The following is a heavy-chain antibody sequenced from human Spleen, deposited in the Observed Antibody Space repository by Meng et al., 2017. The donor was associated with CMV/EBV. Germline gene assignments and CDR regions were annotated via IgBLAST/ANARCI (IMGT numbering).Heavy chain of an antibody. V-gene: IGHV4-39*07. CDR3: ARYYDFWSGYYTIDY. D-gene: IGHD3-3*01. Sequence: SETLSLTCTVSGGSISGSHYYWGWIRQPPGKGLEWIGSIYYSGSTYYNSSLKSRVTISVDTSKNQFSLKLSSMTAADTAVYYCARYYDFWSGYYTIDYWGQGTLVTVSS. CDR1: GGSISGSHYY. CDR2: IYYSGST. J-gene: IGHJ4*02.